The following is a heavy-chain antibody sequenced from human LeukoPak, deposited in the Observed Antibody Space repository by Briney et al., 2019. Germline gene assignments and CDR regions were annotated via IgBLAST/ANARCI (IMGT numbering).Heavy chain of an antibody. CDR1: GCSFSNSG. J-gene: IGHJ4*02. Sequence: GGSLRLSCGASGCSFSNSGVHGGRQAPGKGLELVAVLWCDGSNKYVVASVQGRLTISRDNSKNTMYLQMDSLSPEDPAVYYCARDRFWSRGFTSGGPLHSFDSWGQGTLVTVSS. V-gene: IGHV3-33*01. CDR3: ARDRFWSRGFTSGGPLHSFDS. D-gene: IGHD1-14*01. CDR2: LWCDGSNK.